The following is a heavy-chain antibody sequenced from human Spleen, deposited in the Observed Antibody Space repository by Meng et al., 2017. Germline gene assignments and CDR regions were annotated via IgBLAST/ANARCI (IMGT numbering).Heavy chain of an antibody. CDR1: GFTFSSYA. CDR3: VSLPITMVRGVYYYYGMDV. CDR2: INSDGIST. Sequence: GGSLRLSCAASGFTFSSYAMSWVRQAPGKGLEWVSRINSDGISTSYADSVKGRFTISRDNAENTLYLQMNSLRVEDTAVYYCVSLPITMVRGVYYYYGMDVWGQGTTVTVSS. J-gene: IGHJ6*02. V-gene: IGHV3-74*01. D-gene: IGHD3-10*01.